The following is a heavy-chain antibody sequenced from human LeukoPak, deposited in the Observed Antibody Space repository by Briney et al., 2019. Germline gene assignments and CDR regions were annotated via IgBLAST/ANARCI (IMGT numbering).Heavy chain of an antibody. V-gene: IGHV3-48*03. D-gene: IGHD6-6*01. CDR1: GFTFSSYE. J-gene: IGHJ1*01. CDR3: ARDRPYSSSWRYFRH. Sequence: GGSLRLSCAASGFTFSSYEMNWVRQAPGKGLEWVSYISSSGSTIYYADSVKGRFTISRDNAKNSLYLQMNSLRAEDTAVYYCARDRPYSSSWRYFRHWGQGTLVTVSS. CDR2: ISSSGSTI.